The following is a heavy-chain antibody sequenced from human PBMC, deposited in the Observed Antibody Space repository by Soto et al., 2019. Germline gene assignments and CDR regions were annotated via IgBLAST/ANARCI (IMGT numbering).Heavy chain of an antibody. Sequence: QVQLVESGGGVVQPGRSLRLSCAASGFTFSTYGIHWVRQAPGKGLEWVAVISSDGIIKYYAESVKGRFTISRDNSKNTLSLQMNSLRAEDTAVSYCAKATYYWGPYDDWGQGTLVTVSS. V-gene: IGHV3-30*18. CDR3: AKATYYWGPYDD. CDR1: GFTFSTYG. CDR2: ISSDGIIK. J-gene: IGHJ4*02. D-gene: IGHD7-27*01.